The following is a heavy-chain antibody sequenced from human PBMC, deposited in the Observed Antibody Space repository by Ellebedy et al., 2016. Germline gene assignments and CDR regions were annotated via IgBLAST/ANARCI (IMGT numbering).Heavy chain of an antibody. V-gene: IGHV1-69*04. CDR1: GGTFSSYA. CDR2: IIPILGIA. D-gene: IGHD3-10*01. CDR3: ARAINPYGSGSYSYYYGMDV. Sequence: ASVKVSCKASGGTFSSYAISWVRQAPGQGLEWMGRIIPILGIANYAQKFQGRVTITADKSTSTAYMELSSLRSEDTAVYYCARAINPYGSGSYSYYYGMDVWGQGTTVTVSS. J-gene: IGHJ6*02.